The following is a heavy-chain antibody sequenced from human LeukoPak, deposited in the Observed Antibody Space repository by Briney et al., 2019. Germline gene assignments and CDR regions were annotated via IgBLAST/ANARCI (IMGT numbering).Heavy chain of an antibody. CDR3: ARVYCSGGSCYVGYFDF. Sequence: GGSLRLSCAASGFTFSSYSMNWVRQAPGKGLEWVSSISSSSSYIYYADSVKGRFTISRDNAKNSLYLQMNSLRAEDTAVYYCARVYCSGGSCYVGYFDFWGQGTLVTVSS. J-gene: IGHJ4*02. CDR2: ISSSSSYI. V-gene: IGHV3-21*01. CDR1: GFTFSSYS. D-gene: IGHD2-15*01.